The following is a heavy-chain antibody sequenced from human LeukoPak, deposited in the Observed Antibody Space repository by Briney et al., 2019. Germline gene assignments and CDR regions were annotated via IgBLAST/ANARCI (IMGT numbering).Heavy chain of an antibody. CDR1: GGSFSGYY. J-gene: IGHJ4*02. V-gene: IGHV4-34*01. D-gene: IGHD5/OR15-5a*01. CDR2: INHSGST. CDR3: ARGGVSHVYVLAYFDY. Sequence: SETLSLTCAVYGGSFSGYYWSWIRQPPGKGLEWIGEINHSGSTNYNPSLKSRVTISVDTSKNQFSLKLSSVTAADTAVYYCARGGVSHVYVLAYFDYWGQGTLVTVSS.